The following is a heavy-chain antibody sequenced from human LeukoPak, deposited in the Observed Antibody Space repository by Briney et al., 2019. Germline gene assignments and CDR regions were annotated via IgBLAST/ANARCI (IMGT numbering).Heavy chain of an antibody. J-gene: IGHJ4*02. Sequence: SETLSLTCTVSGGSISSYYWSWIRQPAGKGLEWIGRIYTSGSTNYNPSLKSRVTMSVDTSKNQFSLKLSSVTAADTAVYYCARGYSYGFNGLLDYWGQGTLVTVSS. V-gene: IGHV4-4*07. CDR3: ARGYSYGFNGLLDY. CDR2: IYTSGST. D-gene: IGHD5-18*01. CDR1: GGSISSYY.